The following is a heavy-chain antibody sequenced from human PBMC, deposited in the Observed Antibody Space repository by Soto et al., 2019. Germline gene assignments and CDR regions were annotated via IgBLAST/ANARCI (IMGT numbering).Heavy chain of an antibody. D-gene: IGHD2-2*01. CDR2: INDNGRAI. J-gene: IGHJ6*02. Sequence: GGSLRLSCAASGIDFSSSQMDWVRQAPGKGLEWVAYINDNGRAIYYADSVKGRFTISRDNAKNSLFLQMNRLRAEDTAVYYCAKDLTGYAMDVWGQGTTVTVSS. CDR1: GIDFSSSQ. V-gene: IGHV3-48*03. CDR3: AKDLTGYAMDV.